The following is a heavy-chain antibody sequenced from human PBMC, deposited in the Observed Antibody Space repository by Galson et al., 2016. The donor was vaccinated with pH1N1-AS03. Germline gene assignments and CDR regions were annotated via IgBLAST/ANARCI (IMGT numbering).Heavy chain of an antibody. J-gene: IGHJ4*02. Sequence: SCKGSGVTFNKYAITWVRQAPGKGLEWVSVIYSGGRTDYADSVKDRFIISRDIYKNMLYLQMNSLRGEDSAVYYCARDHGRYSLLNWGQGTLVTVSS. V-gene: IGHV3-66*02. D-gene: IGHD3-9*01. CDR1: GVTFNKYA. CDR3: ARDHGRYSLLN. CDR2: IYSGGRT.